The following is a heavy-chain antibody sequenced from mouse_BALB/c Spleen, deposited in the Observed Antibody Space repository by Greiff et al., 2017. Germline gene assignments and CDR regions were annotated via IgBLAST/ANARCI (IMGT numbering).Heavy chain of an antibody. CDR2: ISDGGSYT. J-gene: IGHJ4*01. CDR1: GFTFSDYY. Sequence: EVKLVESGGGLVKPGGSLKLSCAASGFTFSDYYMYWVRQTPEKRLEWVATISDGGSYTYYPDSVKGRFTISRDNAKNNLYLQMSSLKSEDTAMYYCARGAGDAMGNGGEGNSVTVSS. V-gene: IGHV5-4*02. CDR3: ARGAGDAMGN.